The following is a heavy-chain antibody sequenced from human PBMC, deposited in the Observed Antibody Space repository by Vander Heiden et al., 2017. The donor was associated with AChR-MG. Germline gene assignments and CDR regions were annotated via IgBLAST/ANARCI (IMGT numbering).Heavy chain of an antibody. Sequence: QVQLVQSGSELRKPGASVKVSFKASGYTFTRFAITWGRQGPGQGLEWMGWIKTNTGKPTYAQGFTGRFVFSLDTSVSTAYLQISSLKAEDTAVYYCARGNGGYDDDFEYWGQGTLVTVSS. CDR3: ARGNGGYDDDFEY. CDR1: GYTFTRFA. V-gene: IGHV7-4-1*02. CDR2: IKTNTGKP. J-gene: IGHJ4*02. D-gene: IGHD5-12*01.